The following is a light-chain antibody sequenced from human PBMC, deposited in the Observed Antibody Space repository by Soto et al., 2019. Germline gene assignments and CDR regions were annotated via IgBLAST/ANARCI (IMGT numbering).Light chain of an antibody. CDR3: QQYNSYPYT. Sequence: DIQMTQSPSSLSASVGDRVIITCRASQTISSHLNWYQQKPGKAPKLLIYKASSLESGVPSRFSGSGSGTEFTLTISSLQPDDFATYYCQQYNSYPYTFGQGTKLEIK. V-gene: IGKV1-5*03. J-gene: IGKJ2*01. CDR1: QTISSH. CDR2: KAS.